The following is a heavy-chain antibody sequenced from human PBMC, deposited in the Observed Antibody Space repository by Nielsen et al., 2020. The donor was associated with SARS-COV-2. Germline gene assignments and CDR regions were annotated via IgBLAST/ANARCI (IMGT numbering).Heavy chain of an antibody. J-gene: IGHJ4*02. V-gene: IGHV1-3*01. CDR2: INAGNGNT. CDR3: ARGRYCSSTSCSSSFDY. CDR1: GGTFSSYA. D-gene: IGHD2-2*01. Sequence: ASVKVSCKASGGTFSSYAISWVRQAPGQRLEWMGWINAGNGNTKYSQKFQGRVTITRDTSASTAYMELSSLRSEDTAVYYCARGRYCSSTSCSSSFDYWGQGTLVTVSS.